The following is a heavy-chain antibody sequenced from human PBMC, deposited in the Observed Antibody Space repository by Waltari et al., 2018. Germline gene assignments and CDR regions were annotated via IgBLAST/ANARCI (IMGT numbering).Heavy chain of an antibody. CDR3: ARRGSYYYFDY. CDR1: GGSISSSSYY. J-gene: IGHJ4*02. D-gene: IGHD1-26*01. V-gene: IGHV4-39*01. CDR2: IYYSGST. Sequence: QLQLQESGPGLVKPSETLSLTCTVSGGSISSSSYYWGWIRQPPGKGLEWIGIIYYSGSTYYNPSLKSRVTISVDTSKNQFSLKLSSVTAADTAVYYCARRGSYYYFDYWGQGTLVTVSS.